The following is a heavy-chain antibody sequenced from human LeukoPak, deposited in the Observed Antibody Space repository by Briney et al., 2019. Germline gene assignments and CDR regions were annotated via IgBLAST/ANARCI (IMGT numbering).Heavy chain of an antibody. V-gene: IGHV3-15*01. Sequence: PGGSLRLSCAASGFTFSNAWMSWVRQAQGKGLEWVGRIKSKTDGGTTDYAAPVKGRFTISRDDSKNALYLQMNSLKTEDTAVYYCTTPSDFEYSSSSDGFDYWGQGTLVTVSS. J-gene: IGHJ4*02. D-gene: IGHD6-6*01. CDR1: GFTFSNAW. CDR2: IKSKTDGGTT. CDR3: TTPSDFEYSSSSDGFDY.